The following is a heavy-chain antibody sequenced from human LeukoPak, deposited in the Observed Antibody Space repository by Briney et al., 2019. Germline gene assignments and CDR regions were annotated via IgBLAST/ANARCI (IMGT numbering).Heavy chain of an antibody. CDR1: GYTFTSYY. J-gene: IGHJ6*03. CDR3: AGGRYGRDRLYGSQGYYYMDV. CDR2: INPSGGST. V-gene: IGHV1-46*01. D-gene: IGHD2-2*02. Sequence: ASVKVSCKASGYTFTSYYMHWVRQAPGQGLEWMGIINPSGGSTSYAQKFQGRVTMTRDTSTSTVYMELSSLRSEDTAVYYCAGGRYGRDRLYGSQGYYYMDVWGKGTTVTVSS.